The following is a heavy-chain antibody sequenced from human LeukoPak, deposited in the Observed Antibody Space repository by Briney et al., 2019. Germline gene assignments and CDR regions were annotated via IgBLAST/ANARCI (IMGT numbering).Heavy chain of an antibody. CDR2: ISGSGGST. Sequence: GGSLRLSCAVSGFTFSDYYMSWIRQAPGKGLEWVSAISGSGGSTYYADSVKGRFTISRDNSKNTLYLQMNSLRAEDTAVYYCAKDRSVRNDSEFDYWGQGTLVTVSS. J-gene: IGHJ4*02. V-gene: IGHV3-23*01. CDR3: AKDRSVRNDSEFDY. D-gene: IGHD3-3*01. CDR1: GFTFSDYY.